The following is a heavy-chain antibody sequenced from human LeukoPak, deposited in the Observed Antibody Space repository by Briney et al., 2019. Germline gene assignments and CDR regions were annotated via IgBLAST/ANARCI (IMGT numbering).Heavy chain of an antibody. D-gene: IGHD1-26*01. Sequence: GASVKVSCKASGYTFTGYYMHWVRQAPGQGLEWMGWINPNSGGTNYAQKFQGRVTMTRDTSISTAYMELSRLRSDDTAVYYCARVSGSYQTYYYYYYMGVWGKGTTVTVSS. CDR2: INPNSGGT. CDR3: ARVSGSYQTYYYYYYMGV. V-gene: IGHV1-2*02. J-gene: IGHJ6*03. CDR1: GYTFTGYY.